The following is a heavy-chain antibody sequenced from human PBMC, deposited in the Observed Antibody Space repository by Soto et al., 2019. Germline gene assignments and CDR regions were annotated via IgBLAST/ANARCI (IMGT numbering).Heavy chain of an antibody. V-gene: IGHV3-23*01. CDR3: GKGNSKWGTGDSFDF. Sequence: GGSLRLSCAASGFTFNNYALNWVRQAPGKGLEWVSSISGTGGSTFYAGSAKGRFTISRDNSKNTLFLQMTSLRAEDTAVYYCGKGNSKWGTGDSFDFWCQGTMVTVSS. CDR2: ISGTGGST. J-gene: IGHJ3*01. CDR1: GFTFNNYA. D-gene: IGHD7-27*01.